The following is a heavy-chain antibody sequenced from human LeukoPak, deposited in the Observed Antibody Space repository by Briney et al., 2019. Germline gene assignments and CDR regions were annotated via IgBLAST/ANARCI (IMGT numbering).Heavy chain of an antibody. V-gene: IGHV4-34*01. D-gene: IGHD4-11*01. CDR2: INHSGST. CDR3: ARGSRSNYRNFDY. Sequence: PSETLSLTCAVYGGSFSGYYWSWIRQPPGKGLEWIGEINHSGSTNYNPSLKSRVTISVDTSKNQFSLKLSSVTAADTAVYYCARGSRSNYRNFDYWGQGTLVTASS. CDR1: GGSFSGYY. J-gene: IGHJ4*02.